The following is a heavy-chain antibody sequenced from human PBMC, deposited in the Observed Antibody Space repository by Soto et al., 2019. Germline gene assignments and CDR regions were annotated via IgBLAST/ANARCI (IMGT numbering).Heavy chain of an antibody. CDR2: ISGSGGST. V-gene: IGHV3-23*01. J-gene: IGHJ4*02. Sequence: VGSLRLSCAASGFTFSSYAMSWVRQAPGKGLEWVSAISGSGGSTYYADSVKVRFTISRDNSKNTLYLQMNSLRAEDTAVYYCATFRDGYNFDYWGQGTLVTVSS. CDR1: GFTFSSYA. CDR3: ATFRDGYNFDY. D-gene: IGHD5-12*01.